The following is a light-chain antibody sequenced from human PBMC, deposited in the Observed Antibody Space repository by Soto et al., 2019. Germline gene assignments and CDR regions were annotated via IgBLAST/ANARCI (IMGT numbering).Light chain of an antibody. V-gene: IGLV2-14*01. Sequence: QSVLTQTASVSGSPRQSITISCTGTSSDVGGYNYVSWYQQYPGKAPKLMIYDVSNRPSGVSNRFSGSKSGNTASLTISGLQAEDEADYYCSSYTSSSTYVFGTGTKVTVL. CDR3: SSYTSSSTYV. J-gene: IGLJ1*01. CDR2: DVS. CDR1: SSDVGGYNY.